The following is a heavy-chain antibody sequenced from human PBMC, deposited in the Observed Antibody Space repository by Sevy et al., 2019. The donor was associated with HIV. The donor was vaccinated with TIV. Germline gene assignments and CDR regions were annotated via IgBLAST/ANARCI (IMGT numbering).Heavy chain of an antibody. Sequence: GGSLRLSCAASGFVFSDHYVDWVRQAPGKGLEWVGRIRNRPNDYTTEYAASVEGRLTSSRDDSRHSLYLQMNSLKTEDSAVYYCVRGPNCGFGGCRQISPYYLDVWGMGATVTVSS. CDR3: VRGPNCGFGGCRQISPYYLDV. D-gene: IGHD2-21*01. CDR1: GFVFSDHY. CDR2: IRNRPNDYTT. V-gene: IGHV3-72*01. J-gene: IGHJ6*03.